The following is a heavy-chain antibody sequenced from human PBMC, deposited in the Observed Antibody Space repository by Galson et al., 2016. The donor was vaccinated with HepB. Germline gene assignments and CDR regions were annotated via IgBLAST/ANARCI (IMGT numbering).Heavy chain of an antibody. CDR2: ISSNSNRI. J-gene: IGHJ4*02. D-gene: IGHD2-15*01. V-gene: IGHV3-11*01. CDR1: GFSFSDYY. Sequence: SLRLSCAASGFSFSDYYMTWIRQAPVKGLEWVSYISSNSNRIYYADSVKDRFTISRYNAKNWYAQYLQINRLRVEVTAVYYCARESYSHFDYWGQGTLVTVSS. CDR3: ARESYSHFDY.